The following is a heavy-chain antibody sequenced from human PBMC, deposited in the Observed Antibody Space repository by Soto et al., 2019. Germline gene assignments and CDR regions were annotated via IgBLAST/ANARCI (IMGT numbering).Heavy chain of an antibody. CDR1: GGTFSSYA. CDR2: IVPIVDTS. V-gene: IGHV1-69*12. Sequence: QVQLVQSGAEVRQPASSVKVSCKTSGGTFSSYAISWVRQAPGQGLEWMGGIVPIVDTSTYAQKFQGRVTTTAAQSTSTVSMELSSLRSDDTAVYYCVRVVAIPGSPDNWGQGTLVTVSS. CDR3: VRVVAIPGSPDN. J-gene: IGHJ4*02. D-gene: IGHD2-15*01.